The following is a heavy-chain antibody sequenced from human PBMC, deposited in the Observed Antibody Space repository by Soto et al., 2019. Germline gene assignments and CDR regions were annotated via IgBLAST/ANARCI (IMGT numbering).Heavy chain of an antibody. CDR2: MNPNSGNT. V-gene: IGHV1-8*01. D-gene: IGHD6-19*01. CDR3: ARGMKQWLALSSVAFDI. CDR1: GYTFTSYD. J-gene: IGHJ3*02. Sequence: QVQLVQSGAEVKKPGASVKVSCKASGYTFTSYDINWVRQATGQGLEWMGWMNPNSGNTGYAQKFQGRVTMTRNTSIRTAYMELSSLRSEDTAVYYCARGMKQWLALSSVAFDIWGQGTMVTVSS.